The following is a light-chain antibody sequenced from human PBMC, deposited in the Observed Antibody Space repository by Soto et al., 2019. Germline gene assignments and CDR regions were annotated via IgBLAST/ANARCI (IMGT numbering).Light chain of an antibody. V-gene: IGLV2-14*03. CDR2: NVY. CDR3: CSFAGTNSFV. Sequence: QSVLTQPASVSGSPGQSITISCTGTSSDVGAYNFVSWHQQHPGKAPKLMIYNVYDRPSGISYRFSGSKSGNTASLTISGLQGEDEADYYCCSFAGTNSFVFGTGTKVTVL. J-gene: IGLJ1*01. CDR1: SSDVGAYNF.